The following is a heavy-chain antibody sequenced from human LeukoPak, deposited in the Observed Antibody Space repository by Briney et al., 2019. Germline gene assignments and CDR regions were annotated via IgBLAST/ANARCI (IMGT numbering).Heavy chain of an antibody. V-gene: IGHV3-23*01. CDR2: ISGSGGST. Sequence: GGSLRLSCEASGLPFSNYAMNWVRQAPGKGLEWVSSISGSGGSTYYADSVKGRFTISRENSKNTLYLQMNSLRTEDTALYYCAKPRSGWYSFEYWGQGTLVSVCS. CDR3: AKPRSGWYSFEY. J-gene: IGHJ4*02. CDR1: GLPFSNYA. D-gene: IGHD6-19*01.